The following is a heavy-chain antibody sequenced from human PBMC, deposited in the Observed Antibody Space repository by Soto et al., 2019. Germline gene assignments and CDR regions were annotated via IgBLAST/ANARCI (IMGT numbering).Heavy chain of an antibody. CDR3: ARSPSSSWFGGGAFDI. J-gene: IGHJ3*02. V-gene: IGHV4-4*02. Sequence: PSETLSLTCAVSGGSISSSHWWTWVRQPPGKGLDWIGEIFHSGSTNYNPSLRSRVTISLDKSRNHFSLTPRSVTAADTAVYYCARSPSSSWFGGGAFDIWGQGTMVTVSS. CDR1: GGSISSSHW. D-gene: IGHD6-13*01. CDR2: IFHSGST.